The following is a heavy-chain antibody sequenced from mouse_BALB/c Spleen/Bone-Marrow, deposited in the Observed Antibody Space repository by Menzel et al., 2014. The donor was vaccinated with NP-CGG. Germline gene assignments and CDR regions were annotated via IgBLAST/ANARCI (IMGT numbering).Heavy chain of an antibody. CDR1: GYTFTSYY. J-gene: IGHJ3*01. CDR2: INPSNGGT. D-gene: IGHD3-1*01. Sequence: VQLQQSGAELVKPGASVKLSYKASGYTFTSYYMYWVKQRPGQGLEWIGGINPSNGGTNFNEKFKSKATLTVNKSSSTAYMQLSSLTSEDSAVYYCTRGLRAWFAYWGQGTLVTVSA. V-gene: IGHV1S81*02. CDR3: TRGLRAWFAY.